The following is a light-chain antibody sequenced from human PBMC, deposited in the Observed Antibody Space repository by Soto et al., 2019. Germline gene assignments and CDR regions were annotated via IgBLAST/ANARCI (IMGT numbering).Light chain of an antibody. Sequence: QSVLTQPPSVSAAPGQRVTISCTGSSSNIGAGYNVTWYQQLPGAAPKILIYVSSHRPSGVPDRFSGSKAGTSASLAITGLQAEDEAFYFCQSFDSGLGGSVFGGGTQLTV. CDR2: VSS. J-gene: IGLJ3*02. V-gene: IGLV1-40*01. CDR1: SSNIGAGYN. CDR3: QSFDSGLGGSV.